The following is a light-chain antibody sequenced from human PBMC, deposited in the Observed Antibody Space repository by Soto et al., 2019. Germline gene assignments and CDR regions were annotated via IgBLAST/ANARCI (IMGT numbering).Light chain of an antibody. CDR1: QSISSW. CDR2: KAS. J-gene: IGKJ4*01. V-gene: IGKV1-5*03. Sequence: DIQMTQSPSTLSASVGDRIIITCRASQSISSWLAWYQQKPGKAPKLLIYKASSLESGVPSRFSGSGSGTEFTLTISSLQPDASATYFCHQYSASHTFGGGTKVEIK. CDR3: HQYSASHT.